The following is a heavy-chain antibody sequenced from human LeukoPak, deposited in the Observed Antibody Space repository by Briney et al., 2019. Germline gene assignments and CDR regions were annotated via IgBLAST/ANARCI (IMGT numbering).Heavy chain of an antibody. D-gene: IGHD6-13*01. Sequence: PTETLSLTCTVSGGSISSYYWSWIRQPPGKGLEWIGYIYYSGSTNYNPSLKSRVTISVDTSKNQFSLKLSSVTAADTAVYYCARVPVGRGYSSSWYTLILPWYFDLWGRGTLVTVSS. CDR2: IYYSGST. CDR3: ARVPVGRGYSSSWYTLILPWYFDL. CDR1: GGSISSYY. V-gene: IGHV4-59*01. J-gene: IGHJ2*01.